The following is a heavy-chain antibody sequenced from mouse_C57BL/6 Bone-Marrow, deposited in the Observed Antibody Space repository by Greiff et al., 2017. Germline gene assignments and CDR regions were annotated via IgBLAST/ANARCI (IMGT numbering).Heavy chain of an antibody. CDR1: GYAFSSSW. CDR2: IYPGDGDT. D-gene: IGHD2-1*01. Sequence: VQLQQSGPELVKPGASVKISCKASGYAFSSSWMNWVKQRPGKGLEWIGRIYPGDGDTNYNGKFKGKATLTADKSSSTAYMQLSSLTSEDSAVYFCARGGYYGNYLAWFAYWGQGTLVTVSA. V-gene: IGHV1-82*01. CDR3: ARGGYYGNYLAWFAY. J-gene: IGHJ3*01.